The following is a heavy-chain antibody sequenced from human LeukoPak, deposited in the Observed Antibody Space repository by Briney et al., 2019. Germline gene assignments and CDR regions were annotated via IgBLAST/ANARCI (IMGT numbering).Heavy chain of an antibody. D-gene: IGHD3-22*01. CDR1: GGTFSSYA. CDR3: ARFYDSSGYSFDY. J-gene: IGHJ4*02. CDR2: IIPIFGTA. Sequence: ASVKVSCKASGGTFSSYAISWVRQAPGQGLEWMGGIIPIFGTANYAQKFQGRVTITADESTSTAHMELSSLRSEDTAVYYCARFYDSSGYSFDYWGQGTLVTVSS. V-gene: IGHV1-69*13.